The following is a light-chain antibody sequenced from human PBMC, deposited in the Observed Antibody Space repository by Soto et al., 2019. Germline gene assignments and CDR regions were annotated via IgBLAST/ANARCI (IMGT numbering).Light chain of an antibody. V-gene: IGLV7-43*01. Sequence: QAVVTQEPSLTVSPGGTVTLTCASSSGAVTSGSYPNWFQQKPGQAPRPLIHSTRDKYSSTPARSSGSLLGGKAALTVSGVQPDDEADYYCLLYYGGSLLFGGGTKLTVL. J-gene: IGLJ3*02. CDR3: LLYYGGSLL. CDR2: STR. CDR1: SGAVTSGSY.